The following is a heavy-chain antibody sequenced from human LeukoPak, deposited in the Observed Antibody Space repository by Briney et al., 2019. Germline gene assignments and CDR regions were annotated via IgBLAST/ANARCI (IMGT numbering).Heavy chain of an antibody. J-gene: IGHJ4*02. Sequence: ASVTVSCKASGYTFTSYGISWVRQAPGQGLEWMGWICAYNGNTNYAQKLQGRVTMTTDTSTSTAYMELRSLRSDDTAVYYCARGATTTYYYGSGSYDFDYWGQGTLVTVSS. CDR3: ARGATTTYYYGSGSYDFDY. CDR2: ICAYNGNT. D-gene: IGHD3-10*01. V-gene: IGHV1-18*01. CDR1: GYTFTSYG.